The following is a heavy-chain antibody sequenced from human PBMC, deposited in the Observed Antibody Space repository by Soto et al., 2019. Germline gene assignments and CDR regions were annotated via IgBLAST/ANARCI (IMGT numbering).Heavy chain of an antibody. D-gene: IGHD2-21*02. Sequence: QVQLVESGGGVVQPGRSLRLSCAASGFTFSSYGMHWVRQAPGKGLEWVAVIWYDGSNKYYPDSVKGRFTISRDNSKNTLYLQMNNRSAEDTAVYYCARPAYCGGDCYSHELDIWGQGTMVTVSS. J-gene: IGHJ3*02. CDR2: IWYDGSNK. V-gene: IGHV3-33*01. CDR1: GFTFSSYG. CDR3: ARPAYCGGDCYSHELDI.